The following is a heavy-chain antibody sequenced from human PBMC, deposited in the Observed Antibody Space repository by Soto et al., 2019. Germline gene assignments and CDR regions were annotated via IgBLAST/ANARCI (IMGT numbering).Heavy chain of an antibody. J-gene: IGHJ3*02. D-gene: IGHD2-15*01. Sequence: GSLRLSCAASGFTFSSYGMHWVRQAPGKGLEWVAVISYDGSNKYYADSVKGRFTISRDNSKNTLYLQMNSLRAEDTAVYYCAKVGAKYCSGGSCFDAFDIWGQGTMVTVSS. CDR2: ISYDGSNK. CDR3: AKVGAKYCSGGSCFDAFDI. V-gene: IGHV3-30*18. CDR1: GFTFSSYG.